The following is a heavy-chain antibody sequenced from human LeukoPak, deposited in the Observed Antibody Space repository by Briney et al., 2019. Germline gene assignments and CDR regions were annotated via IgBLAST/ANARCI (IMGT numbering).Heavy chain of an antibody. Sequence: SVKVSCKASGGTFSSYAISWVRQAPGQGLEWMGRIIPILGIANYAQKFQGRVTITTDESTSTAYMELSSLRSEDTAVYYCARGSDIVVVPAAIPYYYYYMDVWGKGTTVTVSS. D-gene: IGHD2-2*01. J-gene: IGHJ6*03. CDR1: GGTFSSYA. CDR3: ARGSDIVVVPAAIPYYYYYMDV. CDR2: IIPILGIA. V-gene: IGHV1-69*04.